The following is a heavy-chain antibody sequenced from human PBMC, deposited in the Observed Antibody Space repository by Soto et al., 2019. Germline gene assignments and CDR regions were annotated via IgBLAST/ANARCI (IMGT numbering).Heavy chain of an antibody. V-gene: IGHV1-18*01. Sequence: QVHLVQSGAEGKKPGASVKVSCKASGYTFTSYGITWVRQAPGQGLEWMGWISAHNGNTDYAQKTQGRVIVTRDTSTRTAYMEVRGLRSDDTAVYYCARGRYGDYWGQGALVTVSS. J-gene: IGHJ4*02. D-gene: IGHD1-1*01. CDR1: GYTFTSYG. CDR2: ISAHNGNT. CDR3: ARGRYGDY.